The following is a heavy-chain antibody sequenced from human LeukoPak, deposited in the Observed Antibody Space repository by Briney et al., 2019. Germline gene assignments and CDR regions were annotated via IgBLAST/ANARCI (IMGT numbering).Heavy chain of an antibody. V-gene: IGHV3-7*01. D-gene: IGHD3-16*02. J-gene: IGHJ4*02. CDR1: GFTFSSFW. CDR2: IKQDGSEK. Sequence: PGGSLRLSCAASGFTFSSFWMSWARQAPGKGLEWVANIKQDGSEKYYVDSVRGRFTISRDNAKNSLYLQMNSLRAEDTAVYYCARDRPVWGSYRNPEYWGQGTLVTVSS. CDR3: ARDRPVWGSYRNPEY.